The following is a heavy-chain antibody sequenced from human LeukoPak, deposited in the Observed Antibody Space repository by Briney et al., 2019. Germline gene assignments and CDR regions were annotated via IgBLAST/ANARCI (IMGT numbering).Heavy chain of an antibody. CDR1: GFIFSYYD. V-gene: IGHV3-48*01. CDR3: ARHNQGSPDY. J-gene: IGHJ4*02. Sequence: GGSLRLSCVASGFIFSYYDMDWVRQAPGKGLEWISYISSSRSIMYYADSVLGRFTVSRDNAENTLCLQMNSLRGDDTAVYYCARHNQGSPDYWGQGTLVTVSS. CDR2: ISSSRSIM.